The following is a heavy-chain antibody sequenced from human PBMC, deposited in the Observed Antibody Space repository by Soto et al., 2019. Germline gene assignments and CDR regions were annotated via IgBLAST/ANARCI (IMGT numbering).Heavy chain of an antibody. CDR3: ARDRGHCSGGSCYWFDP. J-gene: IGHJ5*02. CDR2: IYNSGTT. Sequence: QVQLQESGPGLVKPSQTLSLTCTVSGDSISSGTYYWSWIRQHPGKGLEWIGYIYNSGTTYYNPSLKNRVTISLDTSKNHFSLRLGSVTAADTAVYYCARDRGHCSGGSCYWFDPWGQGTLVTVSS. V-gene: IGHV4-31*03. CDR1: GDSISSGTYY. D-gene: IGHD2-15*01.